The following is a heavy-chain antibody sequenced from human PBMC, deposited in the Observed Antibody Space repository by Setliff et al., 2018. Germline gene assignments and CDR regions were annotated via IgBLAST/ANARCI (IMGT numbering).Heavy chain of an antibody. D-gene: IGHD3-3*01. CDR3: ARSGGGYDFWSGYYSPLDY. V-gene: IGHV1-8*02. CDR1: GYTFTSYD. J-gene: IGHJ4*02. CDR2: MNPNSGNT. Sequence: ASVKVSCKASGYTFTSYDINWVRQATGQGLEWMGWMNPNSGNTGYAQKFQGRVTMTRNTSISTAYMDLSSLRSEDTAVYYCARSGGGYDFWSGYYSPLDYWGQGTLVTVSS.